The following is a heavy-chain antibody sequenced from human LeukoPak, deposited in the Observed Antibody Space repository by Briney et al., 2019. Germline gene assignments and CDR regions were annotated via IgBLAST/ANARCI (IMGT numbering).Heavy chain of an antibody. Sequence: SVKVSCKASGGTFSSYAISWVRQAPGQGLEWMGGIIPIFGTANYAQKFQGRVTITTDESTSTAYMELSSLRSEDTAVYYCARVAAYCSSISCYTHDYWGQGTLVTVSS. CDR2: IIPIFGTA. J-gene: IGHJ4*02. D-gene: IGHD2-2*02. CDR1: GGTFSSYA. CDR3: ARVAAYCSSISCYTHDY. V-gene: IGHV1-69*05.